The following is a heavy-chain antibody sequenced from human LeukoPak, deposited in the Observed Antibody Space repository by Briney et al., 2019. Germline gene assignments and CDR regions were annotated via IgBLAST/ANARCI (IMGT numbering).Heavy chain of an antibody. CDR2: ISSSGSTI. J-gene: IGHJ4*02. Sequence: GGSLRLSCAASGFTFSSYWMSWVRQAPGKGLEWVSYISSSGSTIYYADSVKGRFTISRDNAKNSLYLQMNSLRAEDTAVYYCARDDGGKLAFVYWGQGTLVTVSS. CDR1: GFTFSSYW. D-gene: IGHD4-23*01. V-gene: IGHV3-48*04. CDR3: ARDDGGKLAFVY.